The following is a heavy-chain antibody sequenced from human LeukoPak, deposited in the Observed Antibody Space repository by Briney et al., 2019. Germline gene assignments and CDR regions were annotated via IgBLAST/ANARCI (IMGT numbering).Heavy chain of an antibody. Sequence: SETLSLTCTVSGGSISSYYWSWIRQPPGKGLEWIGYIYYSGSTNYNPSLKSRVTISVDTSKNQFSLKLSSVTAADTAVYYCARRSVTGTGNWFDPWGQGTLVTVSS. D-gene: IGHD1-7*01. CDR3: ARRSVTGTGNWFDP. V-gene: IGHV4-59*12. J-gene: IGHJ5*02. CDR2: IYYSGST. CDR1: GGSISSYY.